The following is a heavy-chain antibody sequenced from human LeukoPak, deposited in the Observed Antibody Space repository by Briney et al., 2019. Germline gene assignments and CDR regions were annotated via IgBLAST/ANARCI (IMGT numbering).Heavy chain of an antibody. D-gene: IGHD1-26*01. V-gene: IGHV3-30-3*01. CDR1: GFTFSSYA. CDR3: AKDGGSYLNWIDP. CDR2: ISYDGSNK. J-gene: IGHJ5*02. Sequence: GGSLRLSCAASGFTFSSYAMHWVRQAPGKGLEWVAVISYDGSNKYYADSVKGRFTISRDNSKNTLHLQMNSLRAEDTAVYYCAKDGGSYLNWIDPWGQGTLVTVSS.